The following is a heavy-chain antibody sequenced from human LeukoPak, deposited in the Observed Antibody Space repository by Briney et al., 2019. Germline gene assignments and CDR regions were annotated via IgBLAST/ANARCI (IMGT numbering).Heavy chain of an antibody. CDR2: INTDESST. CDR1: GFTFSSYW. CDR3: ARDWDCDSTNCYGALGY. V-gene: IGHV3-74*01. Sequence: GGSLRLSCAASGFTFSSYWMHWVRQAPGKGLVWVSRINTDESSTSYADSVKGRFTISRDNAKNSLYLQMNSLRAEDTAVYYCARDWDCDSTNCYGALGYWGQGTLVTVSS. D-gene: IGHD2-2*01. J-gene: IGHJ4*02.